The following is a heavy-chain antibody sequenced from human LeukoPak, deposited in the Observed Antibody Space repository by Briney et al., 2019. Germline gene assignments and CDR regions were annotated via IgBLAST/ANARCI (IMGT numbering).Heavy chain of an antibody. D-gene: IGHD2-21*02. Sequence: GGSLRLSCAASGFTFSNAWMSWVRQAPGKGLEWGGRIKSKTDGGTTDYAAPVKGRFTISRDDSKNTLYLQMNSLKTEDTAVYYCTTDTRGDYGLYYFDYWGQGTLVTVSS. V-gene: IGHV3-15*01. CDR1: GFTFSNAW. CDR2: IKSKTDGGTT. CDR3: TTDTRGDYGLYYFDY. J-gene: IGHJ4*02.